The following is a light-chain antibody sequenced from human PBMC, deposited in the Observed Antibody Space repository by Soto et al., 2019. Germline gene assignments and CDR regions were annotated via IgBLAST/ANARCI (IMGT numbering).Light chain of an antibody. V-gene: IGKV3-11*01. CDR3: QQRSNWPQLT. CDR2: DAS. Sequence: EIVLTQSPATLSLSPGERATLSCRASQSVSKYLAWYQQKPGQAPRLLIHDASNRATGIPARFSGSGSGTVFTLTISSLEPEDFGVYYCQQRSNWPQLTFGGGTKVEIK. J-gene: IGKJ4*02. CDR1: QSVSKY.